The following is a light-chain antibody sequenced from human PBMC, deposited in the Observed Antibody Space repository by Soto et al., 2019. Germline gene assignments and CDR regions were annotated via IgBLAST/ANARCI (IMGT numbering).Light chain of an antibody. CDR1: QSISSR. J-gene: IGKJ1*01. CDR2: DAS. Sequence: DIQMSQSPSTLSASVGDRVTITCRASQSISSRLAWYQQRPGKAPKFLVYDASNLESGVPSRFSGSGSGTEFTLTISSLQPDDFATYYCQQYNSYSPATFGQGTKVDI. CDR3: QQYNSYSPAT. V-gene: IGKV1-5*01.